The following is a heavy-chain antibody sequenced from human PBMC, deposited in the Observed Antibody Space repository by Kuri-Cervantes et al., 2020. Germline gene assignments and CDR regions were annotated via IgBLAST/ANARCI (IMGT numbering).Heavy chain of an antibody. CDR3: ARVYCTGGVCYGFFGFDY. Sequence: ASVKVSCKASGYTFTSYAMHWVRQAPGQRLEWMGWINAGNGNTKYSQKFQGRVTITRDTSASTAYMELSSLRSEDTAVYYCARVYCTGGVCYGFFGFDYWGQGTLVTVSS. D-gene: IGHD2-8*02. CDR2: INAGNGNT. J-gene: IGHJ4*02. CDR1: GYTFTSYA. V-gene: IGHV1-3*01.